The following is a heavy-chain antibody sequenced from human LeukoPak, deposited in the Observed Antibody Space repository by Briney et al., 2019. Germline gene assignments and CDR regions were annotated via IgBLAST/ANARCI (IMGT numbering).Heavy chain of an antibody. CDR3: ARDLVGASIFDY. CDR1: GYTFTSYD. D-gene: IGHD1-26*01. CDR2: MNPNSGNT. J-gene: IGHJ4*02. V-gene: IGHV1-8*01. Sequence: SVKVSCKASGYTFTSYDINWVRQATGQGLEWMGWMNPNSGNTGYAQKFQGRVTMTRNTSISTAYMELSSLRSEDTAVYYCARDLVGASIFDYWGQGTLVTVSS.